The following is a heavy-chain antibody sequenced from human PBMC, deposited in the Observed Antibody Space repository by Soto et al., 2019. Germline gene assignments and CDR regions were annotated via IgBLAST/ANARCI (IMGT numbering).Heavy chain of an antibody. CDR2: ISQRGSEG. CDR3: ARGNSGSDY. CDR1: GFTFGYYW. J-gene: IGHJ4*02. D-gene: IGHD3-10*01. V-gene: IGHV3-7*04. Sequence: GGSLRLSCAASGFTFGYYWMNWVRQPPGKGLEWVASISQRGSEGYYVDSVKGRFTISRDNAENSVYLQMDSLRAEDTAVYYCARGNSGSDYWGQGTLVTVSS.